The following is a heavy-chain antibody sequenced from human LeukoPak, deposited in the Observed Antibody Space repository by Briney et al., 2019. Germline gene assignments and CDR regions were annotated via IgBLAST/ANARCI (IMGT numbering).Heavy chain of an antibody. J-gene: IGHJ4*02. CDR1: GYTFTSYY. CDR3: ARVGIDSRGFDY. V-gene: IGHV1-46*01. D-gene: IGHD6-13*01. Sequence: ASVKVSCKASGYTFTSYYMHWVRQAPGQGLEWVGIINPSGGSTSYAQKFQGRVTMTRDTSTSTAYMDLRSLRSDDTAVYYCARVGIDSRGFDYWGQGTLVTVSS. CDR2: INPSGGST.